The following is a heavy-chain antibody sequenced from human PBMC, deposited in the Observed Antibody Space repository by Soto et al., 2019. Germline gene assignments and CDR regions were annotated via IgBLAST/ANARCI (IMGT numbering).Heavy chain of an antibody. CDR1: GFTFDDYA. CDR2: ITWNSNRL. J-gene: IGHJ4*02. Sequence: ESGGGLVQPGRSLRLSCAASGFTFDDYAMHWVRQAPGKGLEWVSGITWNSNRLDYADSVKGRFTVSRDNTKNSLYLQMNSLRPEDTALYYCAKAYLWFGESYYFDSWGQGTLVTVSS. V-gene: IGHV3-9*01. CDR3: AKAYLWFGESYYFDS. D-gene: IGHD3-10*01.